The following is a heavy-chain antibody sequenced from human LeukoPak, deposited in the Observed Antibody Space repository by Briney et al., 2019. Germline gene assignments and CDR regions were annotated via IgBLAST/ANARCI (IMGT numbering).Heavy chain of an antibody. CDR1: GFRFSNYA. J-gene: IGHJ4*02. CDR3: ARDPYYYDSSGPYYFDY. V-gene: IGHV3-21*01. CDR2: ISSSSSYI. D-gene: IGHD3-22*01. Sequence: PGGSLRLSCVASGFRFSNYAMTWVRQAPGKGLEWVSSISSSSSYIYYADSVKGRFTISRDNAKNSLYLQMNSLRAEDTAVYYCARDPYYYDSSGPYYFDYWGQGTLVTVSS.